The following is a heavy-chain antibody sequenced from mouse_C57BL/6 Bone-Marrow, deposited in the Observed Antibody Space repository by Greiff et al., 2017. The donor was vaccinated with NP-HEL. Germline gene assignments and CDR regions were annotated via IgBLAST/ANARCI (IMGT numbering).Heavy chain of an antibody. D-gene: IGHD2-3*01. CDR2: IYPGDGDT. CDR3: ARLDGYLYYFDY. V-gene: IGHV1-82*01. J-gene: IGHJ2*01. CDR1: GYAFSSSW. Sequence: VQLQQSGPELVKPGASVKISCKASGYAFSSSWMNWVKQRPGKGLEWIGRIYPGDGDTNYNGKFKGKATLTADKSSSTAYMQRSSLTSEDSAVYFCARLDGYLYYFDYWGQGTTLTVSS.